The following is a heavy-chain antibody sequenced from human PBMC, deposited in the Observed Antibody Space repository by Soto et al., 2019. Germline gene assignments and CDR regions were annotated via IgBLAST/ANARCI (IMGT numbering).Heavy chain of an antibody. CDR1: GDTFKNCV. J-gene: IGHJ6*02. D-gene: IGHD3-10*01. CDR3: AAELGFGKLSVV. V-gene: IGHV1-69*01. CDR2: IIPLFGTT. Sequence: QVQVVQSGVEVRRPGSSVKVSCKASGDTFKNCVISWVRQAPGQGLEWMGGIIPLFGTTDFAQRFQGRLTITMDEYTTTAYMELSRLRSEDTATYYCAAELGFGKLSVVWGQGTTVIVSS.